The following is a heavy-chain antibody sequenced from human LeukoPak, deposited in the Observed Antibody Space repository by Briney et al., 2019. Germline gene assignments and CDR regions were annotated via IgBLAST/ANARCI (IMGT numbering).Heavy chain of an antibody. CDR2: TSGNGVST. CDR3: ARVRAYDLWSGFYRDDYYYYMDV. V-gene: IGHV3-20*04. Sequence: GGSLRLSCAASGFKFDDYGMSWVRQGPGKGLEWVSGTSGNGVSTGYAGSAKGRFTNSRDNANNSLYLEMNSLRDEDTALYYCARVRAYDLWSGFYRDDYYYYMDVWGKGTTVTVSS. CDR1: GFKFDDYG. J-gene: IGHJ6*03. D-gene: IGHD3-3*01.